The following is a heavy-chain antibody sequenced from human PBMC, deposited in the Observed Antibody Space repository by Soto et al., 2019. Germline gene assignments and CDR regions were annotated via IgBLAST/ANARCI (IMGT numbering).Heavy chain of an antibody. CDR3: AREGFVLVPTTVNSDYYYYAMDV. Sequence: ASVKVSCKVSGYTLTELSMHWVRQAPGKGLEWMGGFDPEDGETIYAQKFQGRVTMTEDTSTDTAYMELSSLRSEDTAVYYCAREGFVLVPTTVNSDYYYYAMDVWGQGTTVTVSS. J-gene: IGHJ6*02. CDR2: FDPEDGET. D-gene: IGHD2-2*01. CDR1: GYTLTELS. V-gene: IGHV1-24*01.